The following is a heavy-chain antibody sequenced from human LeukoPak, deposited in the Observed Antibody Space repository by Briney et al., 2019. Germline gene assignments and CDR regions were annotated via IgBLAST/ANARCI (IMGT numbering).Heavy chain of an antibody. CDR3: ATLVSGINY. CDR2: INPKTGGS. J-gene: IGHJ4*02. Sequence: ASVRVSCKASGYTFTGYYMHWVRQAPGQGLEWLGRINPKTGGSNYAQNFQGRVTMTSDTSTTTAYMELSSLNSDDTAVYYCATLVSGINYWGQGTLVTVYS. CDR1: GYTFTGYY. V-gene: IGHV1-2*06. D-gene: IGHD1-20*01.